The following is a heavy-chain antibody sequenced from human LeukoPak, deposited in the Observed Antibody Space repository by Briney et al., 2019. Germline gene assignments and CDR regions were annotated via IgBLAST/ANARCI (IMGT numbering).Heavy chain of an antibody. D-gene: IGHD5-24*01. CDR2: IIPIFGTA. V-gene: IGHV1-69*05. J-gene: IGHJ5*02. CDR3: ASNSRDGYSSWFDP. Sequence: ASVKVSCKASGGTFSSYVISWVRQAPGQGLEWMGGIIPIFGTANYAQKFQGRVTITTDESTSTAYMELSSLRSEDTAVYYCASNSRDGYSSWFDPWGQGTLVTVSS. CDR1: GGTFSSYV.